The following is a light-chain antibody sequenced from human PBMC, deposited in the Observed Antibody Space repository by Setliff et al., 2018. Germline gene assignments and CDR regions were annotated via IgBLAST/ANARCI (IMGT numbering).Light chain of an antibody. CDR2: DLY. CDR3: ASYTTTNTRWV. CDR1: SNDVADYTY. V-gene: IGLV2-14*03. Sequence: QSALSQPASVSGSRGQSITFSCTATSNDVADYTYVSWFQQHPGEAPKLLIYDLYNRPSGVSDRFSASKSSNTASLTISGLQVEDEANYYCASYTTTNTRWVFGGGTQLTV. J-gene: IGLJ3*02.